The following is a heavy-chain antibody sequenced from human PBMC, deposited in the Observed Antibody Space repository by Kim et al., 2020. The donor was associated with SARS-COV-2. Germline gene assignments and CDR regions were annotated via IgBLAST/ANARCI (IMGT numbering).Heavy chain of an antibody. Sequence: GGSLRLSCAASGFTFSGYSMTWVRQAPGKGLEWVANIRKNGNKKYYGDSVKGRFTISRDNAKNSLYLQMNSLRAEDTAVYYCARDGDMYSSGKDAFDIWGQGTMVTVSS. CDR2: IRKNGNKK. J-gene: IGHJ3*02. CDR3: ARDGDMYSSGKDAFDI. CDR1: GFTFSGYS. D-gene: IGHD6-19*01. V-gene: IGHV3-7*01.